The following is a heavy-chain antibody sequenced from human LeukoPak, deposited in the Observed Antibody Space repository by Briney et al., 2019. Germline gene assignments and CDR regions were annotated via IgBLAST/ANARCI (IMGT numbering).Heavy chain of an antibody. CDR3: ARVKVGITYWFDP. J-gene: IGHJ5*02. D-gene: IGHD1-26*01. Sequence: PGGSMRLSCAASGFTVNYNYMSWVRQAPGRGLEWVSVIYSGGSTYYADSVKGRFTISRDDSKNTVYLQMNSLRVEDTAVYYCARVKVGITYWFDPWAREPWSPSPQ. CDR2: IYSGGST. CDR1: GFTVNYNY. V-gene: IGHV3-66*01.